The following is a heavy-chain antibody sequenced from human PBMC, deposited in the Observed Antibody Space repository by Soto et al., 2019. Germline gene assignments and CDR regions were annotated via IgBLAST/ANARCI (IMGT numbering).Heavy chain of an antibody. CDR1: GFTFSNAW. CDR2: IKSKTDGGTT. D-gene: IGHD3-9*01. CDR3: TTDLTDILPWDV. J-gene: IGHJ6*02. V-gene: IGHV3-15*01. Sequence: PGGSLRLSCAVSGFTFSNAWMNWVRQAPWKGLEWVGRIKSKTDGGTTDYAAPVKGRFTISRDDSKNTLYLQMNSLKTEDTAVYYCTTDLTDILPWDVWGQGTTVTVSS.